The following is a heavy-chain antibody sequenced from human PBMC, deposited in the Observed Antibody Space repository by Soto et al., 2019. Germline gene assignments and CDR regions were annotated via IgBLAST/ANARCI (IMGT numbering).Heavy chain of an antibody. V-gene: IGHV5-51*01. CDR3: AKTDGYEVEY. CDR1: GYSFVSYW. J-gene: IGHJ4*02. D-gene: IGHD5-18*01. CDR2: IYPGDSDT. Sequence: GESLKISCNGSGYSFVSYWISWVRQMPWKGLEWMGSIYPGDSDTTYSPSIQGQVTISADKSSTTVYLQWNTLKASDTAMYYCAKTDGYEVEYWGQGTQVTVSS.